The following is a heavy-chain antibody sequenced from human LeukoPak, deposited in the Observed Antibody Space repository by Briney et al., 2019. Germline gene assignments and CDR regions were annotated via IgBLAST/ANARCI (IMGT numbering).Heavy chain of an antibody. CDR2: ISAYNGNT. J-gene: IGHJ6*03. CDR1: GYTFTSYG. V-gene: IGHV1-18*01. CDR3: ARERSPLSPHYMDV. Sequence: ASVKVSCKASGYTFTSYGISWVRQAPGQGLEWMGWISAYNGNTNYAQKLQGRVTMTTDTSTSTAYMELRSLRSDDTAVYYCARERSPLSPHYMDVWGKGTTVTVSS.